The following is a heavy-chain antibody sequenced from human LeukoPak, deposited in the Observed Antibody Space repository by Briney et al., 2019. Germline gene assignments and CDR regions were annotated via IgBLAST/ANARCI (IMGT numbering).Heavy chain of an antibody. Sequence: GGSLRFSCAASGFTFSDYYMSWIRQAPGKGLEWVSYISSSGSTIYYADSVKGRFTISRDNAKNSLYLQMNSLRAEDTAVYYCARAMVRGVPLDYWGQGTLVTVSS. CDR1: GFTFSDYY. D-gene: IGHD3-10*01. J-gene: IGHJ4*02. V-gene: IGHV3-11*01. CDR3: ARAMVRGVPLDY. CDR2: ISSSGSTI.